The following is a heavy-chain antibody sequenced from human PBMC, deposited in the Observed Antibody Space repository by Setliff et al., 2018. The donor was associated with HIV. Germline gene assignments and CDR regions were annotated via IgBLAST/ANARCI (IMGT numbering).Heavy chain of an antibody. Sequence: GGSLRLSCAASGFTFSSYWMHWARQAPGKGLVWVSRINSDGSSTSYADSVKGRFTISRDNGKNSLYLQMNSLRAEDTAIYFCVRDGNVGWNDLDYWGQGTLVTVSS. V-gene: IGHV3-74*01. CDR3: VRDGNVGWNDLDY. CDR2: INSDGSST. D-gene: IGHD1-1*01. CDR1: GFTFSSYW. J-gene: IGHJ4*02.